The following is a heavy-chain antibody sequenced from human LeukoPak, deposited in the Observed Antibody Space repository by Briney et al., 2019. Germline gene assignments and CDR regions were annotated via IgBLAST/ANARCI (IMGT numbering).Heavy chain of an antibody. Sequence: SETLSLTCSVSGSSITSYYWSWIRQPPGKGPEWIGYIYYSGTTNYNSSLKSRATISIDTSKNQFSLKLSSVSAADTAVYYCARHYVTGVARGYSDYWGQGTLVTVSS. CDR1: GSSITSYY. V-gene: IGHV4-59*08. CDR3: ARHYVTGVARGYSDY. D-gene: IGHD3-10*01. CDR2: IYYSGTT. J-gene: IGHJ4*02.